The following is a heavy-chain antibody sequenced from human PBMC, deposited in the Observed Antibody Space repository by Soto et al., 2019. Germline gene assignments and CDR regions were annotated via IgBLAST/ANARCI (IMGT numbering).Heavy chain of an antibody. D-gene: IGHD3-10*01. J-gene: IGHJ4*02. V-gene: IGHV3-23*01. Sequence: GGSLRLSCAASGFPFTGYAMSWVRQAPGKGLEWVSAISGHGDATFYADPVKGRFTISRDNSKNTLYLHMNSLRAEDTALYYCANSRVSMVRGLIIIPNYWGQGTLVTVSS. CDR2: ISGHGDAT. CDR3: ANSRVSMVRGLIIIPNY. CDR1: GFPFTGYA.